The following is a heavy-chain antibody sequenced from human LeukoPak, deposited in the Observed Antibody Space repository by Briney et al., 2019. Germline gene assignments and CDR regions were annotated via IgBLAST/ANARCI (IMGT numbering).Heavy chain of an antibody. CDR2: INHSGST. CDR1: GGSFSGYY. V-gene: IGHV4-34*01. CDR3: ARGTRYYDFWSGHPYFDY. J-gene: IGHJ4*02. D-gene: IGHD3-3*01. Sequence: NPSETLSLTCAVYGGSFSGYYWSWIRQPPGKGLEWIGEINHSGSTNYNPSLKSRVTISVDTSKNQFSLKLSSVTAADTAVYYCARGTRYYDFWSGHPYFDYWGQGTLVTVSS.